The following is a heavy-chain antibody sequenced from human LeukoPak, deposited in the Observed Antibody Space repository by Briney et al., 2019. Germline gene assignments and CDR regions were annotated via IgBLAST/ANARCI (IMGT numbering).Heavy chain of an antibody. CDR3: ARELSSNWYADS. CDR1: GFTVSTNY. J-gene: IGHJ5*01. D-gene: IGHD6-13*01. Sequence: PVGSLTLSCAASGFTVSTNYMTWVRQAPGKGLEWVSVIYSGGSTHYADYVKGRFTISRDNSKNTLYLQMNSLRAEDTAVYYCARELSSNWYADSWGQAPMATVSS. CDR2: IYSGGST. V-gene: IGHV3-53*01.